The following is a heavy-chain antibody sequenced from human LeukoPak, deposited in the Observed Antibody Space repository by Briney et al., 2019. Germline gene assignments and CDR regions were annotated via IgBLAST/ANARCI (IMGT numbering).Heavy chain of an antibody. Sequence: GGSLRLSCAASGFTFSSYAMHWVRQAPGKGLEWVAVISYDGSNKYYADSVKGRFTISRDNSKNTLYLQMNSLRAEDTAVYYCARMGGRSYFDYWGQGTLVTASS. D-gene: IGHD3-16*01. CDR1: GFTFSSYA. CDR2: ISYDGSNK. J-gene: IGHJ4*02. CDR3: ARMGGRSYFDY. V-gene: IGHV3-30*04.